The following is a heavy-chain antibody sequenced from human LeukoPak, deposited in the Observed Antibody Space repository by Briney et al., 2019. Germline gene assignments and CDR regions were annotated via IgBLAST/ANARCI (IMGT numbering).Heavy chain of an antibody. CDR1: GYTFTGYY. V-gene: IGHV1-18*04. J-gene: IGHJ4*02. Sequence: GASVKVSCKASGYTFTGYYMHWVRQAPGQGLEWMAWSSGTGYNIEYAEKFQERVIMTTDTSTSTAYMELRSLRSDDTAVYYCARSRCSTSTSCYYFFFFDSWGQGTLVTVSS. CDR2: SSGTGYNI. CDR3: ARSRCSTSTSCYYFFFFDS. D-gene: IGHD2-2*01.